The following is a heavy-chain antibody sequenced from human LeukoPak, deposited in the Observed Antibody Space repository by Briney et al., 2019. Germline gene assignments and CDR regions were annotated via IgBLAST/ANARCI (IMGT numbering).Heavy chain of an antibody. CDR3: AKDGTTLITGTGARDYYYMDV. J-gene: IGHJ6*03. CDR2: ISGDGGST. V-gene: IGHV3-43*02. D-gene: IGHD1-7*01. Sequence: GGSLRLXCAASGFTFDDYAMHWVRQAPGKGLEWVSLISGDGGSTYYADSVKGRFTISRDNSKNSLYLQMNSLRTEDTALYYCAKDGTTLITGTGARDYYYMDVWGKGTTVTVSS. CDR1: GFTFDDYA.